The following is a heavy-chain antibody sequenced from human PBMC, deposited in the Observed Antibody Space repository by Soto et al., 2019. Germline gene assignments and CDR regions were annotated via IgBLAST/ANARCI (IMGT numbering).Heavy chain of an antibody. CDR1: GGTFSRYS. V-gene: IGHV1-69*08. CDR2: IIPIFGIA. CDR3: AREDRDRETGRVPAAIDGIDV. D-gene: IGHD2-2*01. Sequence: QVQLVQSGAEVKKPGSSVKVSCKASGGTFSRYSITWVRQAPGHGLEWIGRIIPIFGIASYAQKFQGRVTITADESTSTAYMELSSLRSDDTAVYYCAREDRDRETGRVPAAIDGIDVWGQGTTVTVSS. J-gene: IGHJ6*02.